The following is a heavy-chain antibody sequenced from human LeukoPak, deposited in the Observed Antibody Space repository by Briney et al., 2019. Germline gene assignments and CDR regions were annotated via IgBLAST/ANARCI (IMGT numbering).Heavy chain of an antibody. CDR3: ARDQFASGWYLFYYFDY. D-gene: IGHD6-19*01. CDR2: ISYDGSNK. J-gene: IGHJ4*02. V-gene: IGHV3-30-3*01. CDR1: GFTFSSYA. Sequence: GGSLRLSCAASGFTFSSYAMHWVRQAPGKGLEWVAVISYDGSNKYYADSVKGRITISRDNSKNTLYLQMNSLRAEDTAVYYCARDQFASGWYLFYYFDYWGQGTLATVSS.